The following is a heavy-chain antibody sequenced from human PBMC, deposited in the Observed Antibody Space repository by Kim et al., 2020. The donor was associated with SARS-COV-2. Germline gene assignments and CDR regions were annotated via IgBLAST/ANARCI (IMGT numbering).Heavy chain of an antibody. CDR1: GFTFDDYA. J-gene: IGHJ6*02. V-gene: IGHV3-43*02. CDR2: ISGDGGST. CDR3: AKDIRRGIAAAGPHRYYYYGMDV. Sequence: GGSLRLSCAASGFTFDDYAMHWVRQAPGKGLEWVSLISGDGGSTYYADSVKGRFTISRDNSKNSLYLQMNSLRTEDTALYYCAKDIRRGIAAAGPHRYYYYGMDVWGQGTTVTVSS. D-gene: IGHD6-13*01.